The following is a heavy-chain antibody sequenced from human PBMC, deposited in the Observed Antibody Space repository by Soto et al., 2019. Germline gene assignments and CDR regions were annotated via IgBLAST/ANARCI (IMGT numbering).Heavy chain of an antibody. Sequence: PGGSLSLSCAASGFTFISYAMTWVRQAPGKGLEWVSSISFSDGGTYYADSVKGRLTISRDNPKNTLFLQVDSLRVEDTAVYYCLKDDRILCRSHFALWGPGTLV. CDR3: LKDDRILCRSHFAL. CDR2: ISFSDGGT. V-gene: IGHV3-23*01. CDR1: GFTFISYA. J-gene: IGHJ2*01. D-gene: IGHD2-15*01.